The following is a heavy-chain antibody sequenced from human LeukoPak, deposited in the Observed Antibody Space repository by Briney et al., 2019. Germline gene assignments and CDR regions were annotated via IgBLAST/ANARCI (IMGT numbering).Heavy chain of an antibody. J-gene: IGHJ6*03. CDR2: IIPIFGTA. Sequence: SVKVSCKASGYTFTSYDINWVRQATGQGLEWMGGIIPIFGTANYAQKFQGRDTITADESTSTAYMELSSLRSEDTAVYYCARYEAARTYYHYMDVWGKGTTVTVSS. CDR1: GYTFTSYD. CDR3: ARYEAARTYYHYMDV. D-gene: IGHD6-6*01. V-gene: IGHV1-69*13.